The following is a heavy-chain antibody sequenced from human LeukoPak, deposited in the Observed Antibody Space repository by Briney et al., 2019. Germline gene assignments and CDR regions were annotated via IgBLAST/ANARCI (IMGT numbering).Heavy chain of an antibody. D-gene: IGHD3-10*01. V-gene: IGHV3-30*02. J-gene: IGHJ4*02. Sequence: GGSLRLSCAASGFTFSSYGVHWVRQAPGKGLEWVAFIRYDGSNKYYADSVKGRFTISRDNSKNTLYLQMNSLRAEDTAVYYCAKVRYYGSGSYYFDYWGQGTLVTVSS. CDR2: IRYDGSNK. CDR1: GFTFSSYG. CDR3: AKVRYYGSGSYYFDY.